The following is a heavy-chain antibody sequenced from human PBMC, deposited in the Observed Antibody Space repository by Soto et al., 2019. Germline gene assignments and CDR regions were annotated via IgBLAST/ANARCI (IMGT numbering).Heavy chain of an antibody. Sequence: SETLSLTCAVSGYSISNTNWWGWIRQPPGKGLEWIGYIYYSGSTYYNPSLKSRVTMSVDTSKNQFSLKLSSVTPVDTAIYYCARLHPGHDYGRHSPGSYVDYWGQGTLVTVSS. CDR2: IYYSGST. CDR1: GYSISNTNW. D-gene: IGHD4-17*01. V-gene: IGHV4-28*01. CDR3: ARLHPGHDYGRHSPGSYVDY. J-gene: IGHJ4*02.